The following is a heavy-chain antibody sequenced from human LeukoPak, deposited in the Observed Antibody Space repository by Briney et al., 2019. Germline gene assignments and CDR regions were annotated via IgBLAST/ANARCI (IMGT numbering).Heavy chain of an antibody. CDR3: ANTGMGAT. CDR2: INPDGSTT. D-gene: IGHD1-26*01. J-gene: IGHJ4*02. V-gene: IGHV3-74*01. Sequence: DCVSRINPDGSTTTYADSVKGRFTISRDNSKNTLYLQMNSLRAEDTAVYYCANTGMGATWGQGTLVTVSS.